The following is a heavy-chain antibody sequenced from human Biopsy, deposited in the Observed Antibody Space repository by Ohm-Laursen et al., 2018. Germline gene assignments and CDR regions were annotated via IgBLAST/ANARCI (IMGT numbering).Heavy chain of an antibody. CDR2: IHTSGST. V-gene: IGHV4-4*07. Sequence: PSQTLSLTCPVSGDSISNDYWSWIRQSAGQGLEWIGRIHTSGSTNHNLSLKSRVTMSVDTSKNQFSLKLRSVTAADTAVYYCARGPKTGTAEAWYFDLWGRGSPVTVPS. J-gene: IGHJ2*01. D-gene: IGHD3-9*01. CDR3: ARGPKTGTAEAWYFDL. CDR1: GDSISNDY.